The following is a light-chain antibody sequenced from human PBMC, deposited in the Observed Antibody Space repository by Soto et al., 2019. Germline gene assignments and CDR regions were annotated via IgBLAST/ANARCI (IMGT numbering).Light chain of an antibody. CDR1: QTVSNNY. J-gene: IGKJ1*01. Sequence: IVMTQSPATLSVSPGERATLSCRASQTVSNNYLAWCRQKPGQAPRVIMYGASRRATGIPDRFSGGGSGTDFTLTISRLEPEDSAVYYCQQYGSSPRTFGQGTKVDIK. V-gene: IGKV3-20*01. CDR2: GAS. CDR3: QQYGSSPRT.